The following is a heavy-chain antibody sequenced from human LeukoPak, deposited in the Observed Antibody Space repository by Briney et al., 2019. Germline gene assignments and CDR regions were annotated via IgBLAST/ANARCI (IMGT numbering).Heavy chain of an antibody. Sequence: SETLSLTCTVSGVSVRSSFCSWIRQPPGKGLEYIGYVHHSGNTKYNPSLQSRVTMSVDTARSQFSLNLSSVTPADSAVYYCARHNGDSYLDLWAQGSLVTVSS. V-gene: IGHV4-59*02. CDR1: GVSVRSSF. CDR3: ARHNGDSYLDL. J-gene: IGHJ4*02. CDR2: VHHSGNT. D-gene: IGHD2-21*01.